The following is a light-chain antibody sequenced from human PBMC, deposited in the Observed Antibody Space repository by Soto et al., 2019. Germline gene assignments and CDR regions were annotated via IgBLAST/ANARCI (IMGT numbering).Light chain of an antibody. Sequence: ESVLTQSPGTLSLSPGERATLSCRASQSVTNRYFAWYQQRPGQAPRLLICGISNRATGIPDRFSGSGSGTDFTLTISRLEPEDFVVYYCQQYSSLPHTFGQGTKLEVK. CDR2: GIS. CDR3: QQYSSLPHT. V-gene: IGKV3-20*01. CDR1: QSVTNRY. J-gene: IGKJ2*01.